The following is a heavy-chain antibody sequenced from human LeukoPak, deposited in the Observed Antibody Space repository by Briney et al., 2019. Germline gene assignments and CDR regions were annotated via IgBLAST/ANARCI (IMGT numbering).Heavy chain of an antibody. CDR1: GDSMSSYY. J-gene: IGHJ4*02. D-gene: IGHD5-24*01. CDR2: IFYTGST. CDR3: ARGRGFSSPDY. V-gene: IGHV4-59*07. Sequence: SDTLSLTCTVAGDSMSSYYWNWIRQPPGKGLEWLGYIFYTGSTNYNSSLRSRVTISLDTPRNQFSLNLSSVTAADTAIYYCARGRGFSSPDYWGQGTLVTVSS.